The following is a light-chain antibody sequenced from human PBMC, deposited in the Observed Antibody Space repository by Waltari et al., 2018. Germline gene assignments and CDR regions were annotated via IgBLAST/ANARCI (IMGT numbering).Light chain of an antibody. Sequence: QSALTQPASVSGSPGPSITIPCTGTISNAVGYDYVSWYQHHPGKAPKFMIYDVNNRASGVSNRFSGSKSGNTASLTISGLQAEDEADYYCCSYTSSSTFVFGTGTKVSVL. V-gene: IGLV2-14*01. CDR2: DVN. CDR1: ISNAVGYDY. J-gene: IGLJ1*01. CDR3: CSYTSSSTFV.